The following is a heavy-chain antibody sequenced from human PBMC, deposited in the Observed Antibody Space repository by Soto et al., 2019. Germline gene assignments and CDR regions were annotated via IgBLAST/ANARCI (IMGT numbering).Heavy chain of an antibody. J-gene: IGHJ6*03. CDR1: GGSFSGYY. CDR2: INHSGST. V-gene: IGHV4-34*01. CDR3: ASSDPYYYYYMDV. Sequence: SETPSLTCAVYGGSFSGYYWSWIRQPPGKGLEWIGEINHSGSTNYNPSLKSRVTISVDTSKNQFSLKLSSVTAADTAVYYCASSDPYYYYYMDVWGKGTTVTVSS.